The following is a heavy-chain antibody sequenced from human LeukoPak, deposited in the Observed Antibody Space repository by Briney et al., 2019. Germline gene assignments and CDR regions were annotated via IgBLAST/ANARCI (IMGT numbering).Heavy chain of an antibody. CDR2: ISYDGSNK. CDR3: ARIRSLRSVFNEPTVDY. D-gene: IGHD1-1*01. V-gene: IGHV3-30*01. Sequence: GRSLRLSCAASGFTFSSYAMHWVRQAPGKGLEWVAVISYDGSNKYYADSVKGRFTISRDNSKTTLYLQMNSLRAEDTAVYYCARIRSLRSVFNEPTVDYWGQGTLVTVSS. J-gene: IGHJ4*02. CDR1: GFTFSSYA.